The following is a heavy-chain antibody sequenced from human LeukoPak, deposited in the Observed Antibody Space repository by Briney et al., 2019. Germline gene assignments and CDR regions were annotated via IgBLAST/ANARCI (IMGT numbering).Heavy chain of an antibody. D-gene: IGHD6-6*01. Sequence: PSETLSLTCSVSGGSISSSSYYWGWIRQPPGKGLEWIGSIYYSGSTYYNPSLKSRVTISVDTSNNQFSLRLNSVTAADTAVYYCAIEYTTSSPLDWGQGTLVTVSS. J-gene: IGHJ4*02. V-gene: IGHV4-39*01. CDR3: AIEYTTSSPLD. CDR2: IYYSGST. CDR1: GGSISSSSYY.